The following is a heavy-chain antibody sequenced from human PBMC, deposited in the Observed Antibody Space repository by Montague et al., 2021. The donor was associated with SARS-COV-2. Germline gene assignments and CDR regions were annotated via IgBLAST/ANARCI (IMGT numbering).Heavy chain of an antibody. V-gene: IGHV4-59*01. CDR3: ARLLRSCTNGVCRTYYYYAMDV. D-gene: IGHD2-8*01. Sequence: SETLSLTCTVSGGSISGYYWSWIRQPPGKGLEWIGHIYYSGSTKYNPFLESRVTVSVDRSKNQVSLKLSSVTAADTAVYYCARLLRSCTNGVCRTYYYYAMDVWGQRTTVTVSS. CDR2: IYYSGST. CDR1: GGSISGYY. J-gene: IGHJ6*02.